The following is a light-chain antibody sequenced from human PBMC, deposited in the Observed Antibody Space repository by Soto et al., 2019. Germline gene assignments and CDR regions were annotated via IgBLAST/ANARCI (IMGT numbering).Light chain of an antibody. J-gene: IGKJ2*01. Sequence: MVMTQSPGTLSVSPGERASLYCRASEGVSSSYLAWYQQKPGQAPRVLIYGASKRATGIPDRFSGSGSGTNFSLTIRGLEPEDCAVYYDYPPQTYGEGTKVDIK. CDR3: YPPQT. V-gene: IGKV3-20*01. CDR1: EGVSSSY. CDR2: GAS.